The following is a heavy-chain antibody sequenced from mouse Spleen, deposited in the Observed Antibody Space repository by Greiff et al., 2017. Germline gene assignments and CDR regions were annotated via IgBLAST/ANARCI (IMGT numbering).Heavy chain of an antibody. CDR1: GYTFTSYT. CDR3: ARYYYGSSSYWYFDV. V-gene: IGHV1-4*01. CDR2: INPSSGYT. Sequence: QVQLQQSGAELARPGASVKMSCKASGYTFTSYTMHWVKQRPGQGLEWIGYINPSSGYTKYNQKFKDKATLTADKSSSTAYMQLSSLTSEDSAVYYCARYYYGSSSYWYFDVWGAGTTVTVSS. J-gene: IGHJ1*01. D-gene: IGHD1-1*01.